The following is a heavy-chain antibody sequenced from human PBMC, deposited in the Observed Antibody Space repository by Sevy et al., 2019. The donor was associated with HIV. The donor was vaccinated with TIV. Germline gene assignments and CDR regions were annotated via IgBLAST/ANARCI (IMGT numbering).Heavy chain of an antibody. CDR1: GFTFSSYS. J-gene: IGHJ4*02. D-gene: IGHD3-10*01. Sequence: WGSLRLSCAASGFTFSSYSMNWVRQAPGKGLEWVSSISSSSSYIYYADSVKGRFTISRDNAKNSLYLQMNSLRAEDTALYYCARGLMVRGVISSDYWGQGTLVTVSS. CDR2: ISSSSSYI. CDR3: ARGLMVRGVISSDY. V-gene: IGHV3-21*01.